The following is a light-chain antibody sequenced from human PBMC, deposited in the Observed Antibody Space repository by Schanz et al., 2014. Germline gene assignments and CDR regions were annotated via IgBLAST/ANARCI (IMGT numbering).Light chain of an antibody. J-gene: IGLJ1*01. CDR3: CSYAGSPYV. CDR1: SSDVGNYRL. V-gene: IGLV2-23*01. CDR2: EDT. Sequence: QSALAQPASVSGSPGQSITISCTGTSSDVGNYRLVSWYQQHPGKAPKLIISEDTERPSGVSHRFSGSKSANTASLTISGLQAEDDADYYCCSYAGSPYVFGTGTKLTVL.